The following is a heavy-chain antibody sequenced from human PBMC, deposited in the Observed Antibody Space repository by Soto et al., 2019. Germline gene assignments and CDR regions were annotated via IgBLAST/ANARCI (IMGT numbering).Heavy chain of an antibody. V-gene: IGHV3-15*01. Sequence: GGSLILSCAASGFTFSNSLMSWVRQAPGKGLEWVGRIKSKTDGGTTDYAAPVKGRFTISRDDSKYTLYLQMNSLKTEDTAVYYCTTGPYMAAGPDYWGQGTLVTVSS. J-gene: IGHJ4*02. D-gene: IGHD6-6*01. CDR1: GFTFSNSL. CDR2: IKSKTDGGTT. CDR3: TTGPYMAAGPDY.